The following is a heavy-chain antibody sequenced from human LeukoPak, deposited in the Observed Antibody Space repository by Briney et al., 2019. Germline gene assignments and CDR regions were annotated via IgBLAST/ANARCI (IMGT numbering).Heavy chain of an antibody. CDR3: ARHSARGYNYIDF. J-gene: IGHJ4*02. CDR1: GGSVKTYY. Sequence: SETLSLTCAVSGGSVKTYYWSWIRQSPERGLQWIGFIQATGRTNTFPSLKSGDTISLDTSTNQFSLRLKSVTAADTAVYYCARHSARGYNYIDFWGRGTLVTVSS. V-gene: IGHV4-4*08. D-gene: IGHD5-24*01. CDR2: IQATGRT.